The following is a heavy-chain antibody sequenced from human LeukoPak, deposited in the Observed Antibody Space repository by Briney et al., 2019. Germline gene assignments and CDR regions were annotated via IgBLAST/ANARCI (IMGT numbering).Heavy chain of an antibody. V-gene: IGHV1-69*05. CDR3: ASGSGEVYYYYYMDV. Sequence: SVNVSFKASGGTFSSYAISWVRQAPGQGLEWMGGIIPIFGTANNAQKFQGRVTITTDESTSTAYMELSRLRSEDTAVYYCASGSGEVYYYYYMDVWGKGTTVTVSS. D-gene: IGHD7-27*01. J-gene: IGHJ6*03. CDR2: IIPIFGTA. CDR1: GGTFSSYA.